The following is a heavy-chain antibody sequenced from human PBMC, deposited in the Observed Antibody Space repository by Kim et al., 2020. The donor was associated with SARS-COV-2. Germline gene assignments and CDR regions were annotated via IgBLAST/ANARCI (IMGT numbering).Heavy chain of an antibody. V-gene: IGHV4-38-2*02. J-gene: IGHJ4*02. D-gene: IGHD2-15*01. CDR2: IYHSGST. CDR1: GYSISSGYY. Sequence: SETLSLTCTVSGYSISSGYYWGWIRQPPGKGLEWIGSIYHSGSTYYNPSLKSRVTISVDTSKNQFSLKLSSVTAADTAVYYCARLVVVVAAIHYFDYWGQGTLVTVSS. CDR3: ARLVVVVAAIHYFDY.